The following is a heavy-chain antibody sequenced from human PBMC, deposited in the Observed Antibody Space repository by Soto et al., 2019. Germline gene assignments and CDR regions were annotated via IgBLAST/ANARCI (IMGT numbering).Heavy chain of an antibody. D-gene: IGHD2-2*01. CDR1: GFTFSSYW. V-gene: IGHV3-7*01. CDR3: ALDRPVTRDGVYYYYYYMDV. CDR2: IKQDGSEK. Sequence: GGSLRLSCAASGFTFSSYWMSWVRQAPGKGLEWVANIKQDGSEKYYVDSVKGRFTISRDNAKNSLYLQMNSLRAEDTTVYYCALDRPVTRDGVYYYYYYMDVWGKGTTVTVSS. J-gene: IGHJ6*03.